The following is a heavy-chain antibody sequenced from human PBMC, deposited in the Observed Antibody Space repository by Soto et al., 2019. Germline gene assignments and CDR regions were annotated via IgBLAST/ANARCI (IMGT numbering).Heavy chain of an antibody. D-gene: IGHD3-3*01. CDR3: ARQAYDFWSGYYTHWFDP. J-gene: IGHJ5*02. CDR1: GGSISSSSYY. V-gene: IGHV4-39*01. CDR2: IYYSGST. Sequence: PSETLSLTCTVSGGSISSSSYYWGWIRQPPGKGLEWIGSIYYSGSTYYNPSLKSRVTISVDTSKNQFSLKLSSVTAADTAVYYCARQAYDFWSGYYTHWFDPWGQGTLVTVSS.